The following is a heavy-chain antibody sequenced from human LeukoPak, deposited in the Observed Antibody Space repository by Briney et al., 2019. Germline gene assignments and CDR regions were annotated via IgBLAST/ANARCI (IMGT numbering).Heavy chain of an antibody. CDR3: ARRGRYYDILTGYYNVNYFDY. D-gene: IGHD3-9*01. CDR2: INHSGST. Sequence: SETLSLTCAVYGGSFSGYYWSWIRQPPGKGLEWIGEINHSGSTNYNPSLKSRVTISVDTSKNQFSLKLSSVTAADTAVYYCARRGRYYDILTGYYNVNYFDYWGQGTLVTVSS. J-gene: IGHJ4*02. CDR1: GGSFSGYY. V-gene: IGHV4-34*01.